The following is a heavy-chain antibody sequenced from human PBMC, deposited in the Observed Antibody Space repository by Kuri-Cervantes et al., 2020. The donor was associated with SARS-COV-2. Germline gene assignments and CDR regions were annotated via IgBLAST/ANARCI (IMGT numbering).Heavy chain of an antibody. CDR1: GFTFSDYY. CDR3: AKGSASWASYIDN. D-gene: IGHD2-2*01. J-gene: IGHJ4*02. V-gene: IGHV3-11*04. CDR2: ISSSGTTT. Sequence: GGSLRLSCAASGFTFSDYYMHWIRQAPGKGLEWVSYISSSGTTTYYADSVKGRFTISRDSSKNTPYLQMNSLRAEDTAVYYCAKGSASWASYIDNWGQGTLVTVSS.